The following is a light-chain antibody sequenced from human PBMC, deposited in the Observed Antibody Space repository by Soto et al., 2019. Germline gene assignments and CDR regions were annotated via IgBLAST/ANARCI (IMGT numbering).Light chain of an antibody. CDR3: QQYDNLPLT. CDR1: QSISSW. Sequence: DIQMTQSPSIVSASVGDRVTITCRASQSISSWLAWYQQKPGKAPKLLIYDASNLETGVPSRFSGSGSGTDFTFTISSLQPEDIATYYCQQYDNLPLTFGQGTRLEIK. V-gene: IGKV1-33*01. J-gene: IGKJ5*01. CDR2: DAS.